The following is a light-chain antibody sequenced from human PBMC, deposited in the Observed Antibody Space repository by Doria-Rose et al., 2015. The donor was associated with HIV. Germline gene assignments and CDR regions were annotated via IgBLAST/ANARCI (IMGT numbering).Light chain of an antibody. Sequence: YPQKPGHSPVLVIYQNITRPSWIAERFSGSNSGNTATLTISGTQAMDEADYYCQAWDSNATSYVFGTGTKVTVL. J-gene: IGLJ1*01. V-gene: IGLV3-1*01. CDR2: QNI. CDR3: QAWDSNATSYV.